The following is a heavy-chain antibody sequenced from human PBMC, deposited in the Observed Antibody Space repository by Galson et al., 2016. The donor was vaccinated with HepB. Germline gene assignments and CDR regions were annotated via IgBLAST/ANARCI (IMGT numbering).Heavy chain of an antibody. CDR3: AREGGLRYFDY. CDR1: GFTFNNYG. D-gene: IGHD3-10*01. Sequence: SLRLSCAASGFTFNNYGMHWVRQAPGKGLEWLAIMSYDGSNKHYADSVKGRFTISRDNSKNMLSLQMDSLRPEDTALYNCAREGGLRYFDYWGQGTLVTASS. J-gene: IGHJ4*02. CDR2: MSYDGSNK. V-gene: IGHV3-30*03.